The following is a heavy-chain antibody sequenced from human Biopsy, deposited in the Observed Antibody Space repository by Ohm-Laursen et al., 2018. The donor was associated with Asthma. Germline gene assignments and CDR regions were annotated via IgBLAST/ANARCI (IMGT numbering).Heavy chain of an antibody. CDR1: GGSMSSSSYY. CDR3: ARHWDWGSFFDY. J-gene: IGHJ4*02. Sequence: SETLSLTCTASGGSMSSSSYYWGWIRQPPGKGLEWMGSISYTGSAYHNPSLKSRVTISVDTSKNHFPLKPSSVTAADTAVYYCARHWDWGSFFDYWGQGTPVTVSS. D-gene: IGHD7-27*01. CDR2: ISYTGSA. V-gene: IGHV4-39*01.